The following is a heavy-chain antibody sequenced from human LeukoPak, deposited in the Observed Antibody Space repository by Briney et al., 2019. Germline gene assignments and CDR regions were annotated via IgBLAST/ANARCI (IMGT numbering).Heavy chain of an antibody. CDR3: ARAMVRGVIGHYYGMDV. CDR1: GGSISSGGYY. J-gene: IGHJ6*04. V-gene: IGHV4-31*03. D-gene: IGHD3-10*01. CDR2: IYYSGST. Sequence: SETLSLTCTVSGGSISSGGYYWSWIRQHPGKGLEWIGYIYYSGSTYYNPSLKSRVTISVGTSKNQFSLELSSVTAADTAVYYCARAMVRGVIGHYYGMDVWGKGTTVTVSS.